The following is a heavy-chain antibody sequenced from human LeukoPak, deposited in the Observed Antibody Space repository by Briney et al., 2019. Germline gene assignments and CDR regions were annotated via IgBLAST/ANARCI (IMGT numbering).Heavy chain of an antibody. CDR2: RYHTGSS. CDR1: GGSISSYY. CDR3: ARGESTVTLDY. V-gene: IGHV4-38-2*02. J-gene: IGHJ4*02. D-gene: IGHD4-17*01. Sequence: PSETLSLTCTVSGGSISSYYWGWIRQPPGKGLEWIGSRYHTGSSHYNPSLKSRVTMSLDTSKNQFSLKLSSVTAADTAVYYCARGESTVTLDYWGQGTLVTVSS.